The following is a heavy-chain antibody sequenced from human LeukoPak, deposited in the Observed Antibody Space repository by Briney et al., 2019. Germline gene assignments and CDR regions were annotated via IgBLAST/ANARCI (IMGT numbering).Heavy chain of an antibody. D-gene: IGHD3-16*01. CDR3: AGGLWLGPPDY. CDR2: MNPNSGNT. V-gene: IGHV1-8*03. J-gene: IGHJ4*02. Sequence: ASVKVSCKASGYTFTSYDINWVRQATGQGLEWMGWMNPNSGNTGNAQKFQGGVTITRNTSISTAYMELSSLRSEDPAVYYCAGGLWLGPPDYWGQGTLVTVSS. CDR1: GYTFTSYD.